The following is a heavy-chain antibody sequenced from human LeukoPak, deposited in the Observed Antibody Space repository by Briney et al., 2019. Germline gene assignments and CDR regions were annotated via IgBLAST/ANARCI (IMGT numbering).Heavy chain of an antibody. CDR3: AIMHGYYDGSGYWVQ. Sequence: GASVKVSCKASGYTFTSYDINWVRQATGQGLEWMGWMNPNSGNTGYAQKFQGRVTMTRNTSISTAYMELSSLRDEDTALYYCAIMHGYYDGSGYWVQWGQGTLVTVSS. J-gene: IGHJ1*01. D-gene: IGHD3-22*01. V-gene: IGHV1-8*01. CDR2: MNPNSGNT. CDR1: GYTFTSYD.